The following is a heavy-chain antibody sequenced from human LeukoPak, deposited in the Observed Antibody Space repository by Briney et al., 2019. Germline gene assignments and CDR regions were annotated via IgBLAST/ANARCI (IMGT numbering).Heavy chain of an antibody. J-gene: IGHJ4*02. CDR2: IYSGGST. V-gene: IGHV3-66*01. CDR1: GFTFSSLA. D-gene: IGHD3-22*01. CDR3: AREYYYDSSGPLGSDY. Sequence: GGSLRLSCTASGFTFSSLAMTWVRQAPGKGLEWVSVIYSGGSTNYADSVKGRFTISRDNSKNTLYLQMNSLRAEDTAVYYCAREYYYDSSGPLGSDYWGQGTLVTVSS.